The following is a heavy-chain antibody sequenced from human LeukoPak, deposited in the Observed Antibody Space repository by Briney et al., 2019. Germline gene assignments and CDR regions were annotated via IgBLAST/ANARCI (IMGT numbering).Heavy chain of an antibody. D-gene: IGHD2-21*02. CDR3: AIDNRIVVVTATD. V-gene: IGHV3-23*01. CDR2: ISGSGGST. Sequence: GGSLRLSCAASGFTFSSYAMSWVRQAPGKGLEWVSAISGSGGSTYYADSVKGRFTISRDNSKNTLYLQMNSLRAEDTAVYYCAIDNRIVVVTATDWGQGTLVTVSS. CDR1: GFTFSSYA. J-gene: IGHJ4*02.